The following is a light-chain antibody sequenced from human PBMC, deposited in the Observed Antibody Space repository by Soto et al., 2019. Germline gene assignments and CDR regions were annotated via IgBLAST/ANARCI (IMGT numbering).Light chain of an antibody. CDR2: EGS. Sequence: DIVLTQSPATLSLYPGQTATLSCRASQSVSSYLAWYQQKAGQAPRLLIYEGSNRATGIPTRFSGSGSGTDFTLTISSLQSEDFAVYYSQQYNNWPRTFGQGTKVDIK. CDR3: QQYNNWPRT. V-gene: IGKV3-11*01. J-gene: IGKJ1*01. CDR1: QSVSSY.